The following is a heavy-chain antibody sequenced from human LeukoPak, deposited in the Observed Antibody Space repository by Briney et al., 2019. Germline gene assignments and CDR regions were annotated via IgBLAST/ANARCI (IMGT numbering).Heavy chain of an antibody. V-gene: IGHV3-23*01. CDR1: GFTFSSYA. J-gene: IGHJ6*03. D-gene: IGHD3-22*01. CDR2: ISGSGGST. Sequence: GGSLRLSCAASGFTFSSYAMSWVRQAPGKGLEWVSAISGSGGSTYYADSVKGRFTISRDNSKNTLYLQMNSLRAEDTAVYYCAKLMGITMIVVVGGDWDYMDVWGKGTTVTVSS. CDR3: AKLMGITMIVVVGGDWDYMDV.